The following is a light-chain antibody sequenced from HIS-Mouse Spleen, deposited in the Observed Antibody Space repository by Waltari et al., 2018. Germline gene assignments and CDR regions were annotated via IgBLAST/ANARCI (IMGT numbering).Light chain of an antibody. CDR2: QAS. Sequence: SYELTQPPSVSVSPGQTASITCSGAKLGDKYACWYQQKPGQSPVLVIYQASKRPSGIPERFSGSNSGNTATLTISGTQAMDEADYYCQAWDSSTYVFGTGTKVTVL. CDR1: KLGDKY. V-gene: IGLV3-1*01. J-gene: IGLJ1*01. CDR3: QAWDSSTYV.